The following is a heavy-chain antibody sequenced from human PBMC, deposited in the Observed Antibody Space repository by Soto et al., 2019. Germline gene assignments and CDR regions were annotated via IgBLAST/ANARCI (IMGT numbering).Heavy chain of an antibody. V-gene: IGHV3-30*18. J-gene: IGHJ4*02. Sequence: PGGSLRLSCAASGFTFSSYGMHWVRQAPGKGLEWVAVISYDGSNKYYADSVKGRFTISRDNSKNTLYLQMNSLRAEDTAVYYCAKDAGYCNGGSCHNFDYWGQGTLVTVSS. CDR3: AKDAGYCNGGSCHNFDY. CDR1: GFTFSSYG. CDR2: ISYDGSNK. D-gene: IGHD2-15*01.